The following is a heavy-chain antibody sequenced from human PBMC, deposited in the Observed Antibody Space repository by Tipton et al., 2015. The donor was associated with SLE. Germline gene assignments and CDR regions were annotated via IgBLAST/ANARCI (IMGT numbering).Heavy chain of an antibody. J-gene: IGHJ4*02. CDR1: GGSISSYY. CDR3: ARGQDYGFWSGYYTKGAFDY. Sequence: TLSLTCTVSGGSISSYYWSWIRQPPGKGLEWIGYIYYSGSTNYNPSLKSRVTISVDTSKNQFSLKLSSVTAADTAVYYCARGQDYGFWSGYYTKGAFDYWGQGTLVTVSS. V-gene: IGHV4-59*01. D-gene: IGHD3-3*01. CDR2: IYYSGST.